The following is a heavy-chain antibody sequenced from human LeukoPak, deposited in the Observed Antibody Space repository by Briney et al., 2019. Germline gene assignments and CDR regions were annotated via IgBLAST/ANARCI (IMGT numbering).Heavy chain of an antibody. D-gene: IGHD6-19*01. V-gene: IGHV3-74*01. CDR3: ARGLAVAGNCMDV. CDR2: INSDGTMT. CDR1: GFTLRNYW. Sequence: GGSLRLSCGASGFTLRNYWMHWVRQAPGKGLVWVSRINSDGTMTNYADSVKGRFTISRDNAKNTLHMQMNSLRAEDTAVYYCARGLAVAGNCMDVWGQGTTVTVSS. J-gene: IGHJ6*02.